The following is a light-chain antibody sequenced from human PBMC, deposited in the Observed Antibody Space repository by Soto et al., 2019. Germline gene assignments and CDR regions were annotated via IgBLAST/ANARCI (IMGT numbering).Light chain of an antibody. CDR3: QQYGSSPT. CDR2: GAS. Sequence: IVMTQSPATLSVSPGERGTLSCRASQSVGTKLAWYQQTRGQAPRILIYGASSRATGIPDRFSGSGSGTDFTLTISRLEPEDFAVYYCQQYGSSPTLGQGTRLEI. J-gene: IGKJ5*01. CDR1: QSVGTK. V-gene: IGKV3-20*01.